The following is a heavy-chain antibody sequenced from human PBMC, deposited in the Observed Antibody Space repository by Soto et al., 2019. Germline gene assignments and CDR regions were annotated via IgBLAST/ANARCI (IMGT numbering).Heavy chain of an antibody. V-gene: IGHV4-31*03. CDR2: IYYSVST. D-gene: IGHD5-12*01. J-gene: IGHJ6*03. Sequence: QVQLQESGPGLVKPSQTLSLTCTVSGGSISSGGYYWSWIRQHPGKGLEWIGYIYYSVSTYYNPSLQSRVTISVDKSKTQFSLKLRSVTAADTAVYYCVRRDSGYADYLDVWGKGTTVTVSS. CDR3: VRRDSGYADYLDV. CDR1: GGSISSGGYY.